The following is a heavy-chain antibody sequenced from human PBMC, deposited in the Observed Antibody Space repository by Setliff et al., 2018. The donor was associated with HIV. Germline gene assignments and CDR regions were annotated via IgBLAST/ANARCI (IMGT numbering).Heavy chain of an antibody. CDR2: IVPILNTG. CDR1: GGPFRSHE. CDR3: ARIPNHSSGFDY. Sequence: GASVKVSCKASGGPFRSHEISWVRQAPGQGLEWMGGIVPILNTGNYAPKFQGRVTITADESTTTAYMELRSLRSEDTAVYYCARIPNHSSGFDYWVQGTPVTVSS. D-gene: IGHD3-22*01. V-gene: IGHV1-69*13. J-gene: IGHJ4*02.